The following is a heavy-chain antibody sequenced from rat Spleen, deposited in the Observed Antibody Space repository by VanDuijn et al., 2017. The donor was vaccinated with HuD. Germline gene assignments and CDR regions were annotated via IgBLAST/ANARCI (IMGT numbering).Heavy chain of an antibody. CDR1: GFSLSKHS. D-gene: IGHD1-2*01. J-gene: IGHJ3*01. Sequence: QVQLKESGPGLVQPSETLSLTCTVSGFSLSKHSVSWVRQPSGKGPEWMGVIWGNGNTNYNSVFKSRLSISRDTSKSQVYLKMNSLQTEDTATYYCARGDYSSPRGGYWGQGTLVTVSS. CDR2: IWGNGNT. V-gene: IGHV2-13*01. CDR3: ARGDYSSPRGGY.